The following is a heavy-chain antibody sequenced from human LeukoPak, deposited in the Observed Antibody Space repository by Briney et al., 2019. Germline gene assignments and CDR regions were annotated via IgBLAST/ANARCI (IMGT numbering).Heavy chain of an antibody. CDR1: GFTFSSYA. V-gene: IGHV3-23*01. CDR3: ATSITIFGVVIPEVPPYYMDV. CDR2: ISGSGGST. Sequence: AGGSLRLSCAASGFTFSSYAMSWVRQAPGKGLEWVSAISGSGGSTYYADSVKGRFTISRDNSKNSLYLQMNSLRTEDTALYYCATSITIFGVVIPEVPPYYMDVWGKGTTVTVSS. J-gene: IGHJ6*03. D-gene: IGHD3-3*01.